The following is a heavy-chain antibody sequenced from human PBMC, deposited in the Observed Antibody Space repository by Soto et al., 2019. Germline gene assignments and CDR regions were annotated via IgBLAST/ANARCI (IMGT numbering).Heavy chain of an antibody. Sequence: QVQLVQSGAEVKKPGASVKVSCKASGYTFTRYTMHWVRQAPGQRPEWMGWINAGNGNTEYSQRFQDRVSVTRDTSARTAYMELSSLRSEDTAMYYCARLHYGDYVGDYWGQGTLVTVSS. J-gene: IGHJ4*02. CDR1: GYTFTRYT. CDR2: INAGNGNT. D-gene: IGHD4-17*01. CDR3: ARLHYGDYVGDY. V-gene: IGHV1-3*01.